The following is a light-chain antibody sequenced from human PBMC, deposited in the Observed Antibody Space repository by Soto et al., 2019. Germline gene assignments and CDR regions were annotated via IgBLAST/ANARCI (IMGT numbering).Light chain of an antibody. CDR3: QQYGSPPIT. J-gene: IGKJ5*01. Sequence: EIVLTQSPGTLSLSPGEIATLSCRASQSVSSSYLAWYQQKPGQAPRLLIYGASSRATGIPDRFSGSGSGTDFTLTISRLEPEDFAVYYCQQYGSPPITFGQGTRLEIK. CDR2: GAS. CDR1: QSVSSSY. V-gene: IGKV3-20*01.